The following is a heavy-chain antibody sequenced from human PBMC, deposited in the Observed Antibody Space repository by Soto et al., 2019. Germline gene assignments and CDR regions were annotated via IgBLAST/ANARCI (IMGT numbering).Heavy chain of an antibody. Sequence: QVQLQESGPGLVKPSQTLSLTCTVSGGSISSGGYYWSWIRQHPGKGLEWIGYIYYSGSTYYNPSRMRRVTKALDTSKNQFSLKLSSVTASDSAGYCCARQTHYFSGHPFDYWGQGTLVTFSS. V-gene: IGHV4-31*03. CDR2: IYYSGST. CDR3: ARQTHYFSGHPFDY. D-gene: IGHD3-10*01. CDR1: GGSISSGGYY. J-gene: IGHJ4*02.